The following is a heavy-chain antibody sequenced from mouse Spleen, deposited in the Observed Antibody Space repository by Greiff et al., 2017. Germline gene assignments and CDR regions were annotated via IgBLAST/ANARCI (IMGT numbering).Heavy chain of an antibody. D-gene: IGHD2-1*01. Sequence: QVQLQQSGPELVKPGASVKISCKASGYAFSSSWMNWVKQRPGKGLEWIGRIYPGDGDTNYNGKFKGKATLTADKSSSTAYMQLSSLTSEDSAVYFCANDGNYPDWYFDVWGAGTTVTVSS. CDR2: IYPGDGDT. V-gene: IGHV1-82*01. CDR1: GYAFSSSW. J-gene: IGHJ1*01. CDR3: ANDGNYPDWYFDV.